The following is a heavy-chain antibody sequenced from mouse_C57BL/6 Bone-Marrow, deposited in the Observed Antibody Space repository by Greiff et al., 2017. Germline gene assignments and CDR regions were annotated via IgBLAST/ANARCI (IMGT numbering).Heavy chain of an antibody. CDR2: ISSGSDYI. D-gene: IGHD1-1*01. CDR3: VTTVVDYAMDY. Sequence: EVKVVESGEGLVKPGGSLKLSCAASGFTFSSYAMSWVRQTPEKRLEWVAYISSGSDYIYYADTVKGRFTISRDNARNTLYLQMSSLKSEDTAMYYSVTTVVDYAMDYWGQGTSVTVSS. CDR1: GFTFSSYA. V-gene: IGHV5-9-1*02. J-gene: IGHJ4*01.